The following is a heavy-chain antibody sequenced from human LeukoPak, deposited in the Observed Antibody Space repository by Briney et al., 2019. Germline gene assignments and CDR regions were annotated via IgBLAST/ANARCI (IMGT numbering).Heavy chain of an antibody. V-gene: IGHV1-2*02. CDR1: GYTITGYY. D-gene: IGHD6-19*01. Sequence: ASVKVSCKASGYTITGYYMHWVRQAPGQGLESMGWINPNSGGTNYAQKFQGRVTMTRDTSISTAYMELSRLRSDDTAVYYCARIAVADSNWFDSWGQGTLVTVSS. J-gene: IGHJ5*01. CDR3: ARIAVADSNWFDS. CDR2: INPNSGGT.